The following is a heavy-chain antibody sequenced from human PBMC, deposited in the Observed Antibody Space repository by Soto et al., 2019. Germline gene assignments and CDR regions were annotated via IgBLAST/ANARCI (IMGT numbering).Heavy chain of an antibody. CDR2: IIPIFGTA. Sequence: SVKVSCKASGGTFSSYAISWVRQAPGQGLAWMGGIIPIFGTANYAQKFQGRVTITADESTSTAYRELSSLGCEDTVVYYCARGMNYHFRSGYYKGGGDEDYYYGMDVWGQGTTVTVSS. CDR1: GGTFSSYA. CDR3: ARGMNYHFRSGYYKGGGDEDYYYGMDV. V-gene: IGHV1-69*13. D-gene: IGHD3-3*01. J-gene: IGHJ6*02.